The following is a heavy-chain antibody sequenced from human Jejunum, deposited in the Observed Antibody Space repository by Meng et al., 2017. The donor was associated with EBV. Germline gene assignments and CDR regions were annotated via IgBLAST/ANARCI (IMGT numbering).Heavy chain of an antibody. Sequence: HLQEACPGRVKPSETLSLTCSFSGGSLSSYTYYWGWSRQPPVKGLEWIGTIDSLENTYYNPSLKSRITISVDTPKNQFSLKLTSMTAADTALYYCARVDYYDTSGNVDFWGQGALVTVSS. V-gene: IGHV4-39*01. CDR1: GGSLSSYTYY. D-gene: IGHD3-22*01. J-gene: IGHJ4*02. CDR2: IDSLENT. CDR3: ARVDYYDTSGNVDF.